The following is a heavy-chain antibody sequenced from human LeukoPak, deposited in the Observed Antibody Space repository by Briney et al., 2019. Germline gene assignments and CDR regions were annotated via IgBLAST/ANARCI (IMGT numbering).Heavy chain of an antibody. Sequence: SETLSLTCTVSGGSISSGGYYWSWIRQSAGKGLEWIGRVYSSGSTNYNPSLKSPVTISVDTSKNQFSLKLSSVTAADTAVYYCAREAPWGVVTAIYWGQGTLVTVSS. CDR3: AREAPWGVVTAIY. D-gene: IGHD2-21*02. V-gene: IGHV4-61*02. J-gene: IGHJ4*02. CDR1: GGSISSGGYY. CDR2: VYSSGST.